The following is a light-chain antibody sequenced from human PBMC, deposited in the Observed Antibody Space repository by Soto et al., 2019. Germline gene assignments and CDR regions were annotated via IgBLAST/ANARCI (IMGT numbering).Light chain of an antibody. CDR2: DAS. J-gene: IGKJ3*01. V-gene: IGKV1-33*01. Sequence: DIQMTQSPSSLSASVGDRVTITCQASQDISKSLNWYQQQPGKAPKLLIYDASNLETGVPSRFSGSGSGTDFTFTISSLQAEDIATYYCQQYHDLPPMTSGPGTKADSK. CDR1: QDISKS. CDR3: QQYHDLPPMT.